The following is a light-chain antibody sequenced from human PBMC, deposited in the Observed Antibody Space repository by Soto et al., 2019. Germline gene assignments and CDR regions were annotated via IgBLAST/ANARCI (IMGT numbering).Light chain of an antibody. CDR2: RNN. Sequence: QSVLTQPPSASGTPWQRVTSSCSGSSANIGSNTVNWYQQLPGTAPKLLIYRNNQRPSGVPDRFSGSKSGTSASLAISGLQSEDEADYYCAAWDDSLNGHVVFGGGSKLTVL. J-gene: IGLJ2*01. CDR1: SANIGSNT. CDR3: AAWDDSLNGHVV. V-gene: IGLV1-44*01.